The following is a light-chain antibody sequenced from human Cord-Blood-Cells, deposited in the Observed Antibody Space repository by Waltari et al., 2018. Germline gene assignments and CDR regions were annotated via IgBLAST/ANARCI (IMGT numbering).Light chain of an antibody. J-gene: IGKJ3*01. CDR1: QSVLYSSNNKNY. CDR3: QQYNSTPQT. CDR2: WAS. V-gene: IGKV4-1*01. Sequence: DIVMTQSPDSLAVSLGERATINCKSSQSVLYSSNNKNYLAWYQQKPGQPPKLLIYWASTRESGVADRFSSSGSGTDFTLTISSLQAEDVAVYYCQQYNSTPQTFGPGTKVDIK.